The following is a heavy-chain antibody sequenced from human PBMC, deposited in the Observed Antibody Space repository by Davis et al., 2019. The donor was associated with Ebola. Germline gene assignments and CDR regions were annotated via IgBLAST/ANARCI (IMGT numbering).Heavy chain of an antibody. V-gene: IGHV3-21*01. J-gene: IGHJ4*02. Sequence: GGSLRLSCAASGFTFSSYSMNWVRQAPGKGLEWVSSISSSSSYIYYADSVKGRFTISRDNSKNTLYLQMNSLRAEDTAVYYCAKDPGYSYGYLLDYWGQGTLVTVSS. CDR2: ISSSSSYI. CDR3: AKDPGYSYGYLLDY. CDR1: GFTFSSYS. D-gene: IGHD5-18*01.